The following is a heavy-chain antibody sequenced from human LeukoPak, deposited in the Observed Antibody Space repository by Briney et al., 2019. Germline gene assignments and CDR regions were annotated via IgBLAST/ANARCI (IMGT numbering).Heavy chain of an antibody. V-gene: IGHV3-30*04. CDR1: GFTFSSYA. CDR3: ARAKEQQLVYFDY. Sequence: GGSLRLSCAASGFTFSSYAMHWVRQAPGKGLEWVAVISYDGSNKYYADSVKGRFTISRDNSKNTLYLQMNSLRAEDTAVYYCARAKEQQLVYFDYWGQGTLVTVSS. D-gene: IGHD6-13*01. CDR2: ISYDGSNK. J-gene: IGHJ4*02.